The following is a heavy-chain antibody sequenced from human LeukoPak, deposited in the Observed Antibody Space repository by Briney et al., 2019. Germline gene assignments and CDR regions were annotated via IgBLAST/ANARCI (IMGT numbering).Heavy chain of an antibody. V-gene: IGHV1-46*01. CDR2: INPSGGST. D-gene: IGHD3-22*01. CDR3: ARTTYYYDSSGYYPLRY. CDR1: GYTFTSYY. J-gene: IGHJ4*02. Sequence: ASVKVSCKASGYTFTSYYMHWVRQAPGQGLEWMGIINPSGGSTSYAQKFQGRVTMTRDTSTSTVYMELSSLRSEDTAVYYCARTTYYYDSSGYYPLRYWGRGTLVTVSS.